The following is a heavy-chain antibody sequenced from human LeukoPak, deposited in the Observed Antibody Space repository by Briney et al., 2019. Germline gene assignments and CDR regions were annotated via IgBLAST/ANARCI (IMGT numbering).Heavy chain of an antibody. J-gene: IGHJ6*04. CDR1: GGSISSYY. CDR2: IYYSGST. V-gene: IGHV4-59*01. CDR3: ARTPRTPNYGMDV. D-gene: IGHD2-15*01. Sequence: KPSETLSLTCTVSGGSISSYYWSWIRQPPGKGLEWIGYIYYSGSTNYNPSLKSRVTISVDTSKNQFSLKLSSVTAADTAVYYCARTPRTPNYGMDVWGKGTTVTVSS.